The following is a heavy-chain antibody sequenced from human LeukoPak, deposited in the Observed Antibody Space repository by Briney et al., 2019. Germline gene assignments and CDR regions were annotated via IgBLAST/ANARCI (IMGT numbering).Heavy chain of an antibody. D-gene: IGHD6-13*01. V-gene: IGHV1-18*01. J-gene: IGHJ4*02. CDR1: GYTFTSYG. CDR3: GRAAAPEWGDY. CDR2: ISAYNGNT. Sequence: ASVKVSCKASGYTFTSYGISWVRQAPGQGLEWMGWISAYNGNTNYAQKLQGRVTMTTDTSTSTAYMELSRLRSDDTAVYYCGRAAAPEWGDYWGQGTLVTVSS.